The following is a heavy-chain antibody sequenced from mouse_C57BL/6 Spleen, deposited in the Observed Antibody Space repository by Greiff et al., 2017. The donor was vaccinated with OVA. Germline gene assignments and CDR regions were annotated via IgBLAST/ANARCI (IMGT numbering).Heavy chain of an antibody. CDR2: ISNLAYSI. J-gene: IGHJ2*01. D-gene: IGHD2-4*01. V-gene: IGHV5-15*01. CDR1: GFTFSDYG. CDR3: ARFYDSFDY. Sequence: DVMLVESGGGLVQPGGSLKLSCAASGFTFSDYGMAWVRQAPRKGPEWVAFISNLAYSIYYADTVTGRFTISRENAKNTLYLEMSSLRSEDTAMYYCARFYDSFDYWGQGTTLTVSS.